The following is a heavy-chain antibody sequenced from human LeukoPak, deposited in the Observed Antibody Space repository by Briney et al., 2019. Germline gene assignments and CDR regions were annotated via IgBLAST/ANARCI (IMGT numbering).Heavy chain of an antibody. CDR3: AKGRRDGYNFPLFDY. D-gene: IGHD5-24*01. CDR1: GFTFNVAA. CDR2: IIGNGFSK. Sequence: GESLRVSCAASGFTFNVAAMNWVRQSPGKGLEWVATIIGNGFSKYYADSVSGRFTISRDNSQNTLFLQMNSLRDEETAIYYCAKGRRDGYNFPLFDYWGHGALVTVSS. V-gene: IGHV3-23*01. J-gene: IGHJ4*01.